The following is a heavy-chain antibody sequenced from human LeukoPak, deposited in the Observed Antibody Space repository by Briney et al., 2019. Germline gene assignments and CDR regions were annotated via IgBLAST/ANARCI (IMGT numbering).Heavy chain of an antibody. CDR2: IYHSGST. V-gene: IGHV4-59*12. Sequence: SETLSLTCTVSGGSISSYYWSWIRQPPGKGLEWIGYIYHSGSTYYNPSLKSRVTISVDRSKNQFSLKLSSVTAADTAVYYCARDASGYDFLDSWGQGTLVTVSS. CDR1: GGSISSYY. D-gene: IGHD5-12*01. CDR3: ARDASGYDFLDS. J-gene: IGHJ4*02.